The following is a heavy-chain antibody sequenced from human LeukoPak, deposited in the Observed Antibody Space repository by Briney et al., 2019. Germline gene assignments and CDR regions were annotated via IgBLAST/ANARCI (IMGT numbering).Heavy chain of an antibody. V-gene: IGHV1-2*02. CDR3: ARVGVEGASCYDY. D-gene: IGHD2-2*01. CDR2: INPNSGVT. J-gene: IGHJ4*02. Sequence: ASVKVSCKASGYTFTHYAMHWVRQAPGQGLEWMGWINPNSGVTNYAQKFQGRVTLTRDTSISTAYMELSSLRSDDTAVYYCARVGVEGASCYDYWGQGTLVTVSS. CDR1: GYTFTHYA.